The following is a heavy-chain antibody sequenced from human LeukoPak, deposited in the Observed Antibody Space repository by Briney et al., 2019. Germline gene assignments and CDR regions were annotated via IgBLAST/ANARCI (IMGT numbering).Heavy chain of an antibody. V-gene: IGHV4-34*01. Sequence: PSETLSLTCAVYGGSFSGYYWSWIRQPPGKGLEWIGEINHSGSTNYNPSLKSRVTISVDTSKNQFSLKLSSVTAADKAVYYCARWGYGDSDHWGQGTLVTVSS. CDR1: GGSFSGYY. J-gene: IGHJ4*02. D-gene: IGHD4-17*01. CDR3: ARWGYGDSDH. CDR2: INHSGST.